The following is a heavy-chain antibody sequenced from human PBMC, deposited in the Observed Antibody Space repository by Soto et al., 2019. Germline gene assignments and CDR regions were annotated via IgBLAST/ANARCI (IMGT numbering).Heavy chain of an antibody. D-gene: IGHD4-4*01. CDR1: GGSISSGGYY. CDR3: ARYSSYNWFDP. J-gene: IGHJ5*02. CDR2: IYYGGST. V-gene: IGHV4-31*03. Sequence: PSETLSLTCTVSGGSISSGGYYWSWIRQHPGKGLEWIGYIYYGGSTYYNPSLKSRVTIPVDTSKNQFSLKLSSVTAADTAVYYCARYSSYNWFDPWGQGTLVTVSS.